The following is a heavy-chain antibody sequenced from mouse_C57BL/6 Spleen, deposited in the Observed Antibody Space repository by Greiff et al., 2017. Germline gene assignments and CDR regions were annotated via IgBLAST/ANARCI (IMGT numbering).Heavy chain of an antibody. D-gene: IGHD3-1*01. CDR2: IDPETGGT. V-gene: IGHV1-15*01. CDR1: GCTFTDYE. Sequence: QVQLQQPGAELVRPGASVTLSCKASGCTFTDYEMHWVKQTPVHGLEWIGAIDPETGGTAYNQKFKGKAILTADKSSSTAYMELRSLTSEDSAVYYCTSRGAYYFDYWGQGTTLTVSS. CDR3: TSRGAYYFDY. J-gene: IGHJ2*01.